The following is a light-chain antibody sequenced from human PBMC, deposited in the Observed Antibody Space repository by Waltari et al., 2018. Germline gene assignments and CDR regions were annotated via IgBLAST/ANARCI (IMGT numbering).Light chain of an antibody. Sequence: EIVMTQSPATLSVSPGESATLSCRASQGISSHLAWYQQKPGQAPRLLIYGASARATGIPARFSGSGSGTEFSLTISSLQSEDFAVYYCQQSYSTPPTFGQGTKLEIK. CDR3: QQSYSTPPT. CDR2: GAS. CDR1: QGISSH. J-gene: IGKJ2*01. V-gene: IGKV3-15*01.